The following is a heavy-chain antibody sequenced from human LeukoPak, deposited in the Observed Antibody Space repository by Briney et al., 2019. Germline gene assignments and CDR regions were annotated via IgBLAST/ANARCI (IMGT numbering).Heavy chain of an antibody. V-gene: IGHV3-20*04. J-gene: IGHJ5*02. CDR3: ARVIVGATRWFDP. CDR2: INWNGGRT. D-gene: IGHD1-26*01. Sequence: GGSLRLSXAASGFTFEDYGMSWVRQAPGKGLEWVSDINWNGGRTGYTDSVKGRFTISRDNAKNSLYLQMNSLRAEDTALYYCARVIVGATRWFDPWGQGTLVTVSS. CDR1: GFTFEDYG.